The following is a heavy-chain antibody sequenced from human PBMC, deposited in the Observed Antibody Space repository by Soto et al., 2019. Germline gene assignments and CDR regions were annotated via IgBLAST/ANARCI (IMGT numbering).Heavy chain of an antibody. CDR3: ARGHDYYGSGSYYNAGYYFDY. CDR2: IYYSGST. CDR1: GGSISGGGYY. D-gene: IGHD3-10*01. Sequence: SETLSLTCTVSGGSISGGGYYWSWIRQHPGKGLEWIGYIYYSGSTYYNPSLKSRVTISVDTSKNQFSLKLSSVTAADTAVYYCARGHDYYGSGSYYNAGYYFDYWGQGTLVTVSS. J-gene: IGHJ4*02. V-gene: IGHV4-31*03.